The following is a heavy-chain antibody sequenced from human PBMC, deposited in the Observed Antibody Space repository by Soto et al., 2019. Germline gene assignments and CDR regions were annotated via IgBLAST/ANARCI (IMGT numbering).Heavy chain of an antibody. CDR2: IYYRGSP. CDR3: ARGVGSAAFDI. V-gene: IGHV4-31*03. CDR1: GDSISSGDYY. D-gene: IGHD2-8*01. Sequence: PSETLSLTCIVSGDSISSGDYYWSWIRQHPGKGLEWIGYIYYRGSPYYNPSLESRLTVSLDTSKNQFSLKLSSVTAADTAVYYCARGVGSAAFDIWGQGTMVTV. J-gene: IGHJ3*02.